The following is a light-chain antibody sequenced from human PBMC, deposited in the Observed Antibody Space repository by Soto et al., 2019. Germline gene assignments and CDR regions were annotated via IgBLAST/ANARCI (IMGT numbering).Light chain of an antibody. V-gene: IGLV2-14*03. CDR1: NSDVGAYSY. CDR3: SSYTAFTTYG. Sequence: QSALTQPASVSGSPGQSITISCTGANSDVGAYSYVSWYQQYPGKAPKLLIYDVGARPSGISDRFSGSKSGNTASLTISGLKAEDEDDYYCSSYTAFTTYGFGSANKVTAL. J-gene: IGLJ1*01. CDR2: DVG.